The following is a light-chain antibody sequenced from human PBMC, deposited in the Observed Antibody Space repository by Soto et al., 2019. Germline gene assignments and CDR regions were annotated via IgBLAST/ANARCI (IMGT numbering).Light chain of an antibody. CDR3: QQYYNTPYT. Sequence: DIVMTQSQDFRAVSRARGATITCSSSRIFLYSPGNRSTLAWYQQRPGQPPRLLLYWASTRESGVPDRFIGSGSETDFTLTISSLQAGDEAIYHCQQYYNTPYTFGQGTNLEIK. CDR1: RIFLYSPGNRST. V-gene: IGKV4-1*01. J-gene: IGKJ2*01. CDR2: WAS.